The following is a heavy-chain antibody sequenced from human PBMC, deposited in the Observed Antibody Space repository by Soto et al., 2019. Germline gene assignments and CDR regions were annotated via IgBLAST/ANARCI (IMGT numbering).Heavy chain of an antibody. CDR2: ISSSGLTT. V-gene: IGHV3-48*03. CDR1: GFNFRMYE. D-gene: IGHD3-10*01. J-gene: IGHJ4*01. Sequence: RRLSCQASGFNFRMYEMHWVRKAPGKGLEWVSYISSSGLTTYYADFAEGRFTISRDNAKDSLYLHLNSLRVGDTAVYSCARYGTRGDWWGPGTQVTVSS. CDR3: ARYGTRGDW.